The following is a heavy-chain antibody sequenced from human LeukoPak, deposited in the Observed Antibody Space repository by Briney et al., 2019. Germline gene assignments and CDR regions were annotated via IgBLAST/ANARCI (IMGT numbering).Heavy chain of an antibody. D-gene: IGHD6-13*01. CDR3: AREPISSSWSDDAFDI. V-gene: IGHV4-61*01. Sequence: SETLTLTCTVSGGSVSSGSYYWSWIRQRPGKGLEWIGYIYYSGSTNYNPSLKSRVTISVDTSKNQLTAADTAVYYCAREPISSSWSDDAFDIWGQGTMVTVSS. CDR2: IYYSGST. J-gene: IGHJ3*02. CDR1: GGSVSSGSYY.